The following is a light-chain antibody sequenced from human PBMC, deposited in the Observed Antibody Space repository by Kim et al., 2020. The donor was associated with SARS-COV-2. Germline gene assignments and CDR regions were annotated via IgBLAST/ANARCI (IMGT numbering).Light chain of an antibody. CDR1: SSDVGGFNY. CDR2: DVN. J-gene: IGLJ1*01. Sequence: GQSMTISCTGTSSDVGGFNYVSWYQHHPGEAPRLMIFDVNKRPSGVSNRFSGSKSGNTASLTISGLQAEDEADYYCTSFTASDSFVFGTGTQLTVL. V-gene: IGLV2-14*03. CDR3: TSFTASDSFV.